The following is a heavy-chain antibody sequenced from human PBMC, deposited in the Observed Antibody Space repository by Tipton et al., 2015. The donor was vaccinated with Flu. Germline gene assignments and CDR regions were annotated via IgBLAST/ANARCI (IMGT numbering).Heavy chain of an antibody. D-gene: IGHD5-18*01. CDR1: GGTFSSYA. V-gene: IGHV1-69*01. CDR2: IIPTFGTA. Sequence: QLVQSGAEVKKPGSSVKVSCKASGGTFSSYAISWVRQAPGQGLEWMGGIIPTFGTANYAQKFQGRVTITADESTSTAYMELSSLRSEDTAVYYCARDPGYSYGYSGVAFDIWGQGTMVTVSS. J-gene: IGHJ3*02. CDR3: ARDPGYSYGYSGVAFDI.